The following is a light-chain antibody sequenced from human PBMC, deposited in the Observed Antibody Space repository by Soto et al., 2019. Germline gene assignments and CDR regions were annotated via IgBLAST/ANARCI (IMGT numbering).Light chain of an antibody. CDR2: AAD. Sequence: EIVLTQSPGTLSLSPGERATLSCRASRSVTGDYVAWYQQTPGQAPRLLIYAADTRATGIPERFSGSGSGTDFTLTISRLEPEDFAVYCCQQYGSSPPTFGQGTRLEIK. J-gene: IGKJ5*01. CDR1: RSVTGDY. CDR3: QQYGSSPPT. V-gene: IGKV3-20*01.